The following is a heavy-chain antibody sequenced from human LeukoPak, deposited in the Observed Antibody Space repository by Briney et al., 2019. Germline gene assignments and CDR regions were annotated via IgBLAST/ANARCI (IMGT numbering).Heavy chain of an antibody. J-gene: IGHJ3*02. Sequence: PSQTLSLTCTVSGGSISSGSYYWGWIRQPAGTGLEWIGRIYTSGSTNYNPSLKSRVTISVDTSKNQFSLKLSSVTAADTAVYYCARRYCSSTSCYKGNAFDIWGQGTMVTVSS. CDR1: GGSISSGSYY. CDR2: IYTSGST. D-gene: IGHD2-2*02. V-gene: IGHV4-61*02. CDR3: ARRYCSSTSCYKGNAFDI.